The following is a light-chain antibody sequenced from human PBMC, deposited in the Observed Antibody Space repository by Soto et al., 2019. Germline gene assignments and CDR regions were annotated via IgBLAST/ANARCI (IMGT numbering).Light chain of an antibody. Sequence: IVLSQSAATVSVSPGERVTLSCRSRQSVSGTYLAWYQQTPGQAPRLLIYGASTRATGIPDRFSGSGSGTDFTLTISRLEPEDFTVYYCQQYGTLPTTFGPGTKVDIK. V-gene: IGKV3-20*01. CDR2: GAS. J-gene: IGKJ3*01. CDR3: QQYGTLPTT. CDR1: QSVSGTY.